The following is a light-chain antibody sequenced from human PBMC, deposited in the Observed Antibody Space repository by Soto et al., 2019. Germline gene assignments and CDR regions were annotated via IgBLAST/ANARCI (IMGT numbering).Light chain of an antibody. V-gene: IGKV1-8*01. Sequence: AIRMTHSPSSLSASTGDRVTITCRASQGISSYLAWYQQKPGKAPKLLIYAASTLQSGVPSRFSGSGSGTDFTLTISCLQSEDFATYYCQQYYSYPSITFGQGTRLEI. CDR1: QGISSY. J-gene: IGKJ5*01. CDR3: QQYYSYPSIT. CDR2: AAS.